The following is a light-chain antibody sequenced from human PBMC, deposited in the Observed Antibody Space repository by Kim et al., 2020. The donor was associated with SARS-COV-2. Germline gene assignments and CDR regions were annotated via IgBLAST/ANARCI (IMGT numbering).Light chain of an antibody. Sequence: APGQTARMTCGGNNIGGHSVHWYQQKPGQVPVLVIYYDSDRPSGIPERFSGSKAATTATLTISRVEAGDEADYYCQVWGTDTDDYVFGTGTKVTVL. CDR3: QVWGTDTDDYV. V-gene: IGLV3-21*01. CDR1: NIGGHS. CDR2: YDS. J-gene: IGLJ1*01.